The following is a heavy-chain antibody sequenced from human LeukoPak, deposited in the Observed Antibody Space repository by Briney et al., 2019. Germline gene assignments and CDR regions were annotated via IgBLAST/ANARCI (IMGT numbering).Heavy chain of an antibody. Sequence: ASVKVSCKASGYTFTGYYMHWVRQAPGQRLEWMGWINPNSGGTNYAQKFQGRVTMARDTSISTAYMELSRLRSDDTAVYYCARESTGGYFDYWGQGTLVTVSS. CDR1: GYTFTGYY. CDR2: INPNSGGT. V-gene: IGHV1-2*02. CDR3: ARESTGGYFDY. D-gene: IGHD3-10*01. J-gene: IGHJ4*02.